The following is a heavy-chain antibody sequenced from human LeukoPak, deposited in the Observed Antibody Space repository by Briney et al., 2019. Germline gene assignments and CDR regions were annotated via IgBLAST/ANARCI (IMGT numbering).Heavy chain of an antibody. V-gene: IGHV4-59*01. D-gene: IGHD6-6*01. CDR3: ARGEYSSSYYYYYYMDV. Sequence: SETLSLTCTVSGGSISSYYWSWIRQPPGKGLECIGYIYYSGRTNYNPSLKSRVTISADTSKNQFSLKLSSVTAADTAVYYCARGEYSSSYYYYYYMDVWAKGTTVTVSS. CDR2: IYYSGRT. J-gene: IGHJ6*03. CDR1: GGSISSYY.